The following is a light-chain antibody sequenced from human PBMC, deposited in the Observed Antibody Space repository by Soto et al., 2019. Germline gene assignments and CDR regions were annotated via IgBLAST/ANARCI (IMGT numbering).Light chain of an antibody. V-gene: IGKV3-15*01. Sequence: EIAMTQSPAALSVSPGERATLSCRASQSVSSNLAWYQQKPGQAPRLLIYGASTRATGIPARFSGSGSGTEFTLTISSLQSEDFAVYYCQQYNSWPLTWTFGQGTKVDIK. CDR2: GAS. J-gene: IGKJ1*01. CDR1: QSVSSN. CDR3: QQYNSWPLTWT.